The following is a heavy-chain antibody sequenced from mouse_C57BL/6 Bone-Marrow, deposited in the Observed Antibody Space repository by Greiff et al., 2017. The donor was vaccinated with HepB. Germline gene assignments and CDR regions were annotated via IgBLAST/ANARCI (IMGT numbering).Heavy chain of an antibody. CDR1: GYTFTDYY. J-gene: IGHJ3*01. Sequence: EVQLQQSGPELVKPGASVKISCKASGYTFTDYYMNWVKQSHGKSLEWIGDINPNNGGTSYNQKFKGKATLTVDKSSSTAYMELRSLTSEDSAVYYCATITRAYWGQGTLVTVSA. V-gene: IGHV1-26*01. CDR2: INPNNGGT. D-gene: IGHD1-2*01. CDR3: ATITRAY.